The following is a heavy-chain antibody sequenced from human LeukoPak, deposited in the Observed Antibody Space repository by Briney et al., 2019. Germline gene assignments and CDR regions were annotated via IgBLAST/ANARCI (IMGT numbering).Heavy chain of an antibody. V-gene: IGHV3-30*03. D-gene: IGHD3-10*01. CDR3: AGKPYNVGTYYNNWFDP. J-gene: IGHJ5*02. Sequence: GGSLRLSCAASGFTFSSYGFHWVRQSPGKGLEWVAVISNHGSNRYYADSVKGRFTISRDNSENTVFLQMNSLRPEDTALYYCAGKPYNVGTYYNNWFDPWGLGTLVTVSS. CDR2: ISNHGSNR. CDR1: GFTFSSYG.